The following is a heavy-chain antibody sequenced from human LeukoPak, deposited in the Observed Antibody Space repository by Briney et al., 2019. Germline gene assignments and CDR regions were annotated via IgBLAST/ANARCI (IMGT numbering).Heavy chain of an antibody. D-gene: IGHD3-22*01. CDR2: ISNTDNTV. V-gene: IGHV3-11*01. CDR1: GFTFSDYY. Sequence: AGGSLRLSCVASGFTFSDYYMSWFRQAPGKGLEWISFISNTDNTVYYADSVRGRFTISRDNAENSLYLHLNSLRAEDTAVYFCARRGFSDSRGFYPDFDYWGRGTLVTVSS. CDR3: ARRGFSDSRGFYPDFDY. J-gene: IGHJ4*02.